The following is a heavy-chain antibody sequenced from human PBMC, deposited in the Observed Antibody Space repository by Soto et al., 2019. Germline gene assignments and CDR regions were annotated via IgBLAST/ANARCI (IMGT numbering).Heavy chain of an antibody. V-gene: IGHV4-30-2*01. CDR3: AREGDYLWGSPPYYLDY. Sequence: PSETLSLTCAVSGDSISRGGYSWNWIRQPPGKALEWIGYVYHSGSTYHNPSFRSRVAFSVDTSKNQFSLKLSSVTAADTAVYFCAREGDYLWGSPPYYLDYWGQGTLVTVYS. D-gene: IGHD3-16*01. CDR2: VYHSGST. J-gene: IGHJ4*02. CDR1: GDSISRGGYS.